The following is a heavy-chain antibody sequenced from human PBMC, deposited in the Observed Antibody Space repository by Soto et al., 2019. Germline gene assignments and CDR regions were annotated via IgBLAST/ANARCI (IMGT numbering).Heavy chain of an antibody. CDR2: IYYGGST. V-gene: IGHV4-4*07. D-gene: IGHD2-2*01. Sequence: SETLSPTCTLAGDCMTKYYWSWIRQTAGKGLEWIGRIYYGGSTNYNPSLKSRVSISVDTSKSQSSLKLSSVTAADTAVFYCARGWLQAAILRFAPWGKGTLVTVSS. J-gene: IGHJ5*02. CDR3: ARGWLQAAILRFAP. CDR1: GDCMTKYY.